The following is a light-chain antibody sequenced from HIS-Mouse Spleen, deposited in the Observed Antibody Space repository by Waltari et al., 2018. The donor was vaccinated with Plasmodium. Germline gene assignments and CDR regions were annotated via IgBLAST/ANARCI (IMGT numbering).Light chain of an antibody. Sequence: QSALTQPASESGSPGQSITISCTGTSRYVGGSNYVSWYQQHPGKAPKLMIYEVSNRPSGVSNRFSGSKSGNTASLTISGLQAEDEADYYCSSYTSSSILYVFGTGTKVTVL. CDR3: SSYTSSSILYV. V-gene: IGLV2-14*01. J-gene: IGLJ1*01. CDR2: EVS. CDR1: SRYVGGSNY.